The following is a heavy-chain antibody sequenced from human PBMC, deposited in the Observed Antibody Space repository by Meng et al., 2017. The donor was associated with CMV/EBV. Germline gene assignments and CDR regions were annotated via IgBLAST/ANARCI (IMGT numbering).Heavy chain of an antibody. V-gene: IGHV2-5*01. J-gene: IGHJ5*02. Sequence: SGPTLVKPTQTLTLTCAFSGFSLSTSGVGVGWIRQPPGKALEWLALIYWNDDKRYSPSLKSRLTITKDTSKNQVVLTMTNMDPVDTATHYCAHRYYDSSIGWFDPWGQGTLVTVSS. CDR2: IYWNDDK. D-gene: IGHD3-22*01. CDR3: AHRYYDSSIGWFDP. CDR1: GFSLSTSGVG.